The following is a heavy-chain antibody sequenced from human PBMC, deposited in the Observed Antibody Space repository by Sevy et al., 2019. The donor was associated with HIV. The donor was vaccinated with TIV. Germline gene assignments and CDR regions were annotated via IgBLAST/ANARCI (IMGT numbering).Heavy chain of an antibody. D-gene: IGHD2-15*01. CDR3: AKGFCSGGTCPRDYYYYGMDV. CDR2: ISGSGRYT. CDR1: EFTFSSYA. V-gene: IGHV3-23*01. J-gene: IGHJ6*02. Sequence: GGSLRLSCAASEFTFSSYAMSWVRQAPGKGLEWVSSISGSGRYTYYADSVEGRFTISRDNSKNTLYVQMNSLRAEDTAAYYCAKGFCSGGTCPRDYYYYGMDVWGQGTTVTVSS.